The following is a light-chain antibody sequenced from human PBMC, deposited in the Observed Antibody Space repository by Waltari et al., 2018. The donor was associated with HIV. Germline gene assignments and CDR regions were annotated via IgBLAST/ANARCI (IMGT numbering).Light chain of an antibody. J-gene: IGKJ2*01. Sequence: DIQMTQSPSYLSASLGDRVTITCRASQSISSHLNWYQQKPGEAPKVLIYAASSLRSDVPSRFSGGGSGTDFTLTISSLQREDFATYYCQQSYSSPNNFGQGT. CDR3: QQSYSSPNN. CDR1: QSISSH. CDR2: AAS. V-gene: IGKV1-39*01.